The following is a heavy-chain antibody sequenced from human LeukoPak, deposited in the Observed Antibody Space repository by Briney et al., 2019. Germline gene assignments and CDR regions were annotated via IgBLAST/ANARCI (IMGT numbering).Heavy chain of an antibody. CDR1: GYTFTGYY. CDR3: ARERKITILRVACDY. CDR2: INPNGGGT. Sequence: ASVKVSCKASGYTFTGYYIHWVRQAPGQGLEWMGRINPNGGGTNYAQKFQGRVTMTSDTSISTAYMELSRLRSDDTAVYYCARERKITILRVACDYWGQGTLVTVSS. V-gene: IGHV1-2*06. D-gene: IGHD3-3*01. J-gene: IGHJ4*02.